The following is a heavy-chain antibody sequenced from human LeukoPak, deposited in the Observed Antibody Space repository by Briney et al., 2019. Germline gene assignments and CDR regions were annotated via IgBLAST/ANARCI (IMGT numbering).Heavy chain of an antibody. V-gene: IGHV4-34*01. CDR2: IYHSGST. CDR1: GGSFSGYY. D-gene: IGHD6-13*01. Sequence: SETLSLTCAVYGGSFSGYYWSWIRQPPGKGLEWIGEIYHSGSTNYNPSLKSRVTISVDKSKNQFSLKLSSVTAADTAVYYCARVSGYSSSWGYYYGMDVWGKGTTVTVSS. J-gene: IGHJ6*04. CDR3: ARVSGYSSSWGYYYGMDV.